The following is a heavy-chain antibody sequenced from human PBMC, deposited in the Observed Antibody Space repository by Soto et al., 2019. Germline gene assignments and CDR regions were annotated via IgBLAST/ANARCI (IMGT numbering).Heavy chain of an antibody. CDR1: GFIFSNNG. J-gene: IGHJ4*02. D-gene: IGHD3-10*02. CDR2: MSYDGSAK. CDR3: AIVRVADSALDH. Sequence: GGSQRLSCAGSGFIFSNNGVHWVRQAPGKGLEWVAFMSYDGSAKFYADSVKGRFTISRDNSKSTLFLHMSNLRAEDTAMYYCAIVRVADSALDHWGQGTLVTVSS. V-gene: IGHV3-30*02.